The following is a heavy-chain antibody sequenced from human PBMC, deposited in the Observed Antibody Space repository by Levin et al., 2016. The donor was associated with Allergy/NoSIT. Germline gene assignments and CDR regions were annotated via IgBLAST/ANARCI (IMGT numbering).Heavy chain of an antibody. CDR3: ARRLLGGTSGNWFDP. CDR1: GGSVSSYH. CDR2: SYNVASF. Sequence: SETLSLTCTVSGGSVSSYHWSWIRQPPGKGLEWIGDSYNVASFSYNPSLKSRVTISVDTSKNQFSLKLSSVTAADTAVYYCARRLLGGTSGNWFDPWGQGTLVTVSS. V-gene: IGHV4-59*08. J-gene: IGHJ5*02. D-gene: IGHD4-23*01.